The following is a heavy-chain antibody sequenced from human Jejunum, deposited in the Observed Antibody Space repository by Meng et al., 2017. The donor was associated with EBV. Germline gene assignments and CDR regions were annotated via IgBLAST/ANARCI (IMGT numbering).Heavy chain of an antibody. V-gene: IGHV1-69*01. Sequence: QVQLVQSGAEVKEPGSSVKVSCKASGGTFSRNAFNWVRQAPGQGLEWMGGITPIFATPKYAQKFQDKVTITADESTSTAYLELSSLRSEDTAVYYCARDKGQYNWNDVPFDYWGQGTLVTVSS. CDR2: ITPIFATP. D-gene: IGHD1-20*01. CDR1: GGTFSRNA. CDR3: ARDKGQYNWNDVPFDY. J-gene: IGHJ4*02.